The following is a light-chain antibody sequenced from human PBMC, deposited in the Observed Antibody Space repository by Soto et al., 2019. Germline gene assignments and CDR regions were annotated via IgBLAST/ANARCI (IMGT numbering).Light chain of an antibody. CDR3: SSYTGSSTLV. CDR2: EVS. CDR1: SSDIGSYIY. J-gene: IGLJ3*02. V-gene: IGLV2-14*01. Sequence: QSVLTQPASVSGSPGQSITISCTGTSSDIGSYIYVSWYQHHPGKVPKLMIYEVSNWPSGVSDRFSGSKSGNTASLTISGLHAEDEADYYCSSYTGSSTLVFGGGTKLTVL.